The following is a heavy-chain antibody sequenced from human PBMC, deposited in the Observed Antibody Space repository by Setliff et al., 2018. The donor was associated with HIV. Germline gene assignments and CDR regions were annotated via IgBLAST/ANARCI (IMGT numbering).Heavy chain of an antibody. V-gene: IGHV1-24*01. CDR2: IVPMYGVT. J-gene: IGHJ4*02. CDR1: GYILTELS. D-gene: IGHD2-15*01. CDR3: AKPFGSDGSRQLDS. Sequence: WASVKVSCKVSGYILTELSRHWVRQAPGKGLEWMGGIVPMYGVTNYAQKFQGRVTMTRNTSISTAYMELSSLRSDDTAIYYCAKPFGSDGSRQLDSWGQGTLVTVSS.